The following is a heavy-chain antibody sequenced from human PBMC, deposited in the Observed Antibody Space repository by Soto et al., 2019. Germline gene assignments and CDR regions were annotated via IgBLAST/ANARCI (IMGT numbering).Heavy chain of an antibody. J-gene: IGHJ5*01. D-gene: IGHD3-3*01. CDR3: ARMTIFEYWFDP. CDR2: IYHSGSA. V-gene: IGHV4-38-2*01. Sequence: SETLSLTCAVSSYSISGGFYWAWIRQPPGKGLEWIGNIYHSGSAHYNPSLKSRVTMSVDTSKNNFSLRLPSVTAADTAVYYCARMTIFEYWFDPWGQGILVTVAS. CDR1: SYSISGGFY.